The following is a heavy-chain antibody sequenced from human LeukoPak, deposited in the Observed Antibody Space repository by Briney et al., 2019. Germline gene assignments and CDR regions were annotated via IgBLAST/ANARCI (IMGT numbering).Heavy chain of an antibody. CDR1: GGSIRSSYYY. J-gene: IGHJ4*02. V-gene: IGHV3-23*01. CDR3: ANRLAVAGPVVDY. D-gene: IGHD6-19*01. Sequence: ETLSLTCTVSGGSIRSSYYYWGWIRQAPGKGLEWVSSISDSGTSSYYADSVKGRFTISRDNSKNTFYLQMNNLRAEDTAVYYCANRLAVAGPVVDYWGQGTLVTVSS. CDR2: ISDSGTSS.